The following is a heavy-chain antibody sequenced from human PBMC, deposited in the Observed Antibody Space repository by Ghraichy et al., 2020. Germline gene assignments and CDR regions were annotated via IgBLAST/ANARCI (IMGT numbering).Heavy chain of an antibody. CDR1: GFTFSSYA. CDR3: AKDWNYDSSGYSPYYFDY. J-gene: IGHJ4*02. D-gene: IGHD3-22*01. V-gene: IGHV3-23*01. Sequence: GGSLRLSCAASGFTFSSYAMSWVRQAPGKGLEWVSAISGSGGSTYYADSVKGRFTISRDNSKNTLYLQMNSLRAEDTAVYYCAKDWNYDSSGYSPYYFDYWGQGTLVTVSS. CDR2: ISGSGGST.